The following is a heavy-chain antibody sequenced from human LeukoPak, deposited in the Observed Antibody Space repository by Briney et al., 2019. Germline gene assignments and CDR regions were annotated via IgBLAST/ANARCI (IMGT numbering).Heavy chain of an antibody. CDR3: AKDLSQFSY. V-gene: IGHV3-21*01. J-gene: IGHJ4*02. Sequence: AGGSLRLSCAASGFTFSSYSMNWVRQAPGKWLEWVSSISSSSSYIYYADSVKGRFTISRDNAKNSLYLQMNSLRAEDTAVYYCAKDLSQFSYWGQGTLVTVSS. CDR1: GFTFSSYS. CDR2: ISSSSSYI. D-gene: IGHD3-9*01.